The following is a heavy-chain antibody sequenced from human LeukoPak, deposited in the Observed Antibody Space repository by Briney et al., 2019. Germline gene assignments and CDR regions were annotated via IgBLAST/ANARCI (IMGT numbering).Heavy chain of an antibody. CDR2: IYYSGRN. D-gene: IGHD2-15*01. CDR1: GGSISSGGYY. Sequence: SETLSLTCTVSGGSISSGGYYWSWVRQHPGKGLEWVGYIYYSGRNYYNPSLKSRVTISVDTSKNQFSLKLSSVTAADTAVYYCARAPGYCSGGSCYTPPAEYFQHWGQGTLVTVSS. V-gene: IGHV4-31*03. CDR3: ARAPGYCSGGSCYTPPAEYFQH. J-gene: IGHJ1*01.